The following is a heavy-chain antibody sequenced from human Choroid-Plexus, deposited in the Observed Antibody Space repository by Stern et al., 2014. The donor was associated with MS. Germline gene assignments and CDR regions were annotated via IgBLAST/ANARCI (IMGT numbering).Heavy chain of an antibody. J-gene: IGHJ5*02. V-gene: IGHV3-30*18. D-gene: IGHD2/OR15-2a*01. Sequence: VQLVQSGGGVVQPGRPPRLSCVASGFTFGSCAMHWVRQAPGKGLEWVAGVSYDGSNKYYADSVKGRFTISRDNSQNTLYMQMSSLRPEDTAVYYCAKDRQYLTHFFDHWGQGSLVTVSS. CDR2: VSYDGSNK. CDR1: GFTFGSCA. CDR3: AKDRQYLTHFFDH.